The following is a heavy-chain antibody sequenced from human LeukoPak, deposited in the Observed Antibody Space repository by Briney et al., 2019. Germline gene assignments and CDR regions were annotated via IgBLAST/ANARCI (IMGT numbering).Heavy chain of an antibody. CDR2: ISYDGSNK. CDR3: ARDTSYYYDSSGYALDY. J-gene: IGHJ4*02. Sequence: GGSLTLSCAASGFTHSSYAMHWVRQAPGKGLEWVAAISYDGSNKYYADSVKGRFTISRDNSKTTLYLQMNSLRAEDTAVYYCARDTSYYYDSSGYALDYWGQGTLVTVSS. V-gene: IGHV3-30-3*01. CDR1: GFTHSSYA. D-gene: IGHD3-22*01.